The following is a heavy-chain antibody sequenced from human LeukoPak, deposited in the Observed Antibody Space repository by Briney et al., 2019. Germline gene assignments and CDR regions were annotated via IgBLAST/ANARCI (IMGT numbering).Heavy chain of an antibody. Sequence: GESLKISCKGSGYSFGSYWIGWVRQMPGKGLEWVGIIYLGDSDTRYSPSFQGQVTISVDKSISTAYLQWNSLKASDTAMYYCARHPSYYNGWPLDYWGQGTLVTVSS. CDR2: IYLGDSDT. CDR1: GYSFGSYW. CDR3: ARHPSYYNGWPLDY. J-gene: IGHJ4*02. D-gene: IGHD3-10*01. V-gene: IGHV5-51*01.